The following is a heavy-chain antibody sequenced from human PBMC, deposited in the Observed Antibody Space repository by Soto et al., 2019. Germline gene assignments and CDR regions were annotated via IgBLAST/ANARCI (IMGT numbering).Heavy chain of an antibody. CDR2: ISGSGGST. Sequence: GGTLRLSCAASGFTFSSYGMSWVRQAPGKGLEWVSSISGSGGSTYYADSVKGRFTISRDNSKNTLYLQMSSLRAEDTAIYYCANRNDYGSGSYFPFDHWGQGTLVTVSS. CDR3: ANRNDYGSGSYFPFDH. J-gene: IGHJ4*02. CDR1: GFTFSSYG. D-gene: IGHD3-10*01. V-gene: IGHV3-23*01.